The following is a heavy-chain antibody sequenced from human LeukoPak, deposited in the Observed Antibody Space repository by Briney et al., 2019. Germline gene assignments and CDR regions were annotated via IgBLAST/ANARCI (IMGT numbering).Heavy chain of an antibody. Sequence: PGGSLRLSCVASGFTFDDYAMYWVRQAPGKGLEWVSGISWNSGSIDYVESVKGRFTISRDNAKKSLYLEMTSLRTEDTALYYCTRAQGYNYGYFDYWGQGTLVTVSS. CDR1: GFTFDDYA. CDR3: TRAQGYNYGYFDY. V-gene: IGHV3-9*01. CDR2: ISWNSGSI. D-gene: IGHD5-18*01. J-gene: IGHJ4*02.